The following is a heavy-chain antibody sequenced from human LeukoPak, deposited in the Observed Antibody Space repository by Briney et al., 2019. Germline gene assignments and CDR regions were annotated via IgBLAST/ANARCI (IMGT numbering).Heavy chain of an antibody. CDR3: AREGVGATPYFDY. V-gene: IGHV1-69*01. CDR2: IIPIFGTA. Sequence: ASVKVSCKASGGTFSSYAISWVRQAPGQGLEWMGGIIPIFGTANYAQKFQGRVTITADESTSTAYMELSSLRSEDTAVYYCAREGVGATPYFDYWGQGTLVTVSS. J-gene: IGHJ4*02. CDR1: GGTFSSYA. D-gene: IGHD1-26*01.